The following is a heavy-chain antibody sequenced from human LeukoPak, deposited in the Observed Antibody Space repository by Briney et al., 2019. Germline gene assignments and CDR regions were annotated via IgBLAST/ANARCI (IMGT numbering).Heavy chain of an antibody. CDR2: VGISSGNT. CDR3: ARDTKYAFDN. CDR1: GFTFSDNS. Sequence: GGSLRLSCAASGFTFSDNSMNWVRQAPGKGLEWISYVGISSGNTKYADSVKGRFTISGDKAKNSLYLQMNSLRVEDTAVYYCARDTKYAFDNWGQGTLVTVSS. V-gene: IGHV3-48*01. J-gene: IGHJ4*02. D-gene: IGHD2-2*01.